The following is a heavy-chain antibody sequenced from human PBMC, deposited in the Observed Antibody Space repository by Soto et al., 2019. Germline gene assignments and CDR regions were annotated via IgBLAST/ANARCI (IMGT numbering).Heavy chain of an antibody. CDR3: ARVYGSGSYQIYYYYYGMDV. J-gene: IGHJ6*02. D-gene: IGHD3-10*01. CDR2: INHSGST. V-gene: IGHV4-34*01. Sequence: SETLSLTCAVYGGSFSGYYWSWIRQPPGKGLEWIGEINHSGSTNYNPSLKSRVTISVDTSKNQFSLKLSSVTAADTAVYYCARVYGSGSYQIYYYYYGMDVWGQGTTVT. CDR1: GGSFSGYY.